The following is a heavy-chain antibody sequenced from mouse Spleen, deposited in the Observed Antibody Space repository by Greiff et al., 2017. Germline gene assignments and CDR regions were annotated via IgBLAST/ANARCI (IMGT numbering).Heavy chain of an antibody. J-gene: IGHJ2*01. CDR3: ARVRDYDRYFDY. D-gene: IGHD2-4*01. CDR2: INYDGSST. Sequence: EVNVVESEGGLVQPGSSMKLSCTASGFTFSDYYMAWVRQVPEKGLEWVANINYDGSSTYYLDSLKSRFIISRDNAKNILYLQMSSLKSEDTATYYCARVRDYDRYFDYWGQGTTLTVSS. V-gene: IGHV5-16*01. CDR1: GFTFSDYY.